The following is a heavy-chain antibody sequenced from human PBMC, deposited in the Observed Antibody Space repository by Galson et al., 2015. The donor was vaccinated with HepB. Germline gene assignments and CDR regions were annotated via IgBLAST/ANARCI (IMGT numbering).Heavy chain of an antibody. CDR1: GGSISTSSW. J-gene: IGHJ6*02. D-gene: IGHD3-3*01. V-gene: IGHV4-4*02. Sequence: LSLTCAVSGGSISTSSWWTWVRQSPGEGLEWIGEIFHSGTTNYNPSLKGRGHISVDKSKNQFSLKLRSVTAADTAVYYCARFIRFLEWSGRRDFYYGMDVWGQGPTSTVSS. CDR3: ARFIRFLEWSGRRDFYYGMDV. CDR2: IFHSGTT.